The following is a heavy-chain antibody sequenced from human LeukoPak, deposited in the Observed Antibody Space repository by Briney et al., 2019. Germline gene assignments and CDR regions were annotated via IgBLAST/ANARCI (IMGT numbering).Heavy chain of an antibody. Sequence: GASVKVSCKVSGYTLTELSMHWVRQAPGKGLEWMGGFDPEDGETIYAQKFQGRVTMTEDTSTDTAYMELSSLRSEDTAVYYCATSGRIAARPGNWFDPWGQGTLVTVSS. V-gene: IGHV1-24*01. CDR3: ATSGRIAARPGNWFDP. CDR2: FDPEDGET. J-gene: IGHJ5*02. CDR1: GYTLTELS. D-gene: IGHD6-6*01.